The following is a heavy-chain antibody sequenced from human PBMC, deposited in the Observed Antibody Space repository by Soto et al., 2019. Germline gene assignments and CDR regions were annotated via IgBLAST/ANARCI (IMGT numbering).Heavy chain of an antibody. D-gene: IGHD3-3*02. V-gene: IGHV3-30*18. Sequence: GESLKISCAASGFTFSSFGMHWVRQAPGKGLEWVAVISYDGTEEKYADSVKGRATVSRDNSKNTVYLQMNRLRGDDSAIYYCAKGRFDVVTISPFDHWGQGTLVTVSS. CDR1: GFTFSSFG. J-gene: IGHJ4*01. CDR2: ISYDGTEE. CDR3: AKGRFDVVTISPFDH.